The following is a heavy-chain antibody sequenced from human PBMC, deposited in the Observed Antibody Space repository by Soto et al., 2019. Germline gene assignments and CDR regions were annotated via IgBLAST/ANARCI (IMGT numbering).Heavy chain of an antibody. Sequence: GAPVKGSCKASGGTFSSYAISWVRQAPGQGLEWMGGIIPIFGTANYAQKLQGRVTMTTDTSTSTAYMELRSLRSDDTAVYYCARDVWSGYSHGWFDPWGQGTLVTVSS. CDR2: IIPIFGTA. J-gene: IGHJ5*02. D-gene: IGHD3-3*01. CDR1: GGTFSSYA. V-gene: IGHV1-69*05. CDR3: ARDVWSGYSHGWFDP.